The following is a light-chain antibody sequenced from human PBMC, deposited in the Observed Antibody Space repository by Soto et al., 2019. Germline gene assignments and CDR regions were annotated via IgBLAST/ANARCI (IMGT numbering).Light chain of an antibody. CDR2: WAS. V-gene: IGKV4-1*01. CDR3: HQYYSTLLLT. CDR1: QSVLYSSNNKNY. J-gene: IGKJ4*01. Sequence: DIVMTQSPDSLAVSLGERATINCKSSQSVLYSSNNKNYLAWYQQKPGQPPKLLIYWASTRESGVPDRCSGSGSPTDFTLTIISLQAEDVAVYYCHQYYSTLLLTFGGGTKVEIK.